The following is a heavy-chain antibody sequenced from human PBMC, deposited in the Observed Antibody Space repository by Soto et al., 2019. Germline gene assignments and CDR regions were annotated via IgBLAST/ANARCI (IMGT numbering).Heavy chain of an antibody. CDR3: ASCGSSWQRNWFDP. D-gene: IGHD6-13*01. V-gene: IGHV4-34*01. J-gene: IGHJ5*02. CDR2: IYHSGST. Sequence: SETLSLTCAVYGGSFSGYYWSWIRQPPGKGLEWIGEIYHSGSTNYNPSLKSRVTISVDKSKNQFSLKLSPVTAADTAVYYCASCGSSWQRNWFDPWGQGTLVTVSS. CDR1: GGSFSGYY.